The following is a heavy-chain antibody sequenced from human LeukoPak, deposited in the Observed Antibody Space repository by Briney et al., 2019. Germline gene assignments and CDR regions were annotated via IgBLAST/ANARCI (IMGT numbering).Heavy chain of an antibody. Sequence: SETLSLTCAVSGGSISSGSYSWSWIRQPPGKGLEWIGSIYHSGNTYYNPSLKSRVTISEDRSKNQFSLKLSSVTAADTAVYYCARGGPHYFDALDIWGQGTMVTVSS. J-gene: IGHJ3*02. CDR3: ARGGPHYFDALDI. D-gene: IGHD3-10*01. CDR1: GGSISSGSYS. CDR2: IYHSGNT. V-gene: IGHV4-30-2*01.